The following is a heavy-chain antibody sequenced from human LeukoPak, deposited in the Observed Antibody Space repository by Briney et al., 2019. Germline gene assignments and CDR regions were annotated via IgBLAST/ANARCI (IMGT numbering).Heavy chain of an antibody. CDR2: ISGSGGST. J-gene: IGHJ6*03. Sequence: GGSLRLSCAASRFTFTSYGMSWVRQAPGKGLEWVSAISGSGGSTYYADSVKGRFTISRDNSKNTLYLQMNSLRAEDTAVYYCAKDLKSSSYYYYYMDVWGKGTTVTISS. CDR1: RFTFTSYG. V-gene: IGHV3-23*01. D-gene: IGHD6-13*01. CDR3: AKDLKSSSYYYYYMDV.